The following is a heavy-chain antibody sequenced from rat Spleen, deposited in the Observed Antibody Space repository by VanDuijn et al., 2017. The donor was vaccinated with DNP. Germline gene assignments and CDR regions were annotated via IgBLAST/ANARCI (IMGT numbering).Heavy chain of an antibody. CDR3: ARHRTIMPYYYAMDA. Sequence: EVLLVESDGGLVQPGRSLKLSCAVSGFTFSDYYMAWVRQAPAKGLEWVATISYNGGTPYYRDSVKGPFTISRDNAQSTLYLQMDSLRSEDTATYYCARHRTIMPYYYAMDAWGQGTLVTVSS. CDR1: GFTFSDYY. J-gene: IGHJ4*01. CDR2: ISYNGGTP. V-gene: IGHV5-7*01. D-gene: IGHD1-12*01.